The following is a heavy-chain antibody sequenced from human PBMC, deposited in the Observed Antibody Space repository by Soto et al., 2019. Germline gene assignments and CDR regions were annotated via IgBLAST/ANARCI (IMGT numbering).Heavy chain of an antibody. D-gene: IGHD5-18*01. Sequence: GASVKVSCKASGGTFSSYAISWVRQAPGQGLEWRGGIIPIFGTANYAQKFQGRVTITADESTSTAYMELSSLRSEDTAVYYCATSIXGHSYGPRGGYYNWFDPWGQGTLVTVSS. CDR2: IIPIFGTA. CDR1: GGTFSSYA. CDR3: ATSIXGHSYGPRGGYYNWFDP. V-gene: IGHV1-69*13. J-gene: IGHJ5*02.